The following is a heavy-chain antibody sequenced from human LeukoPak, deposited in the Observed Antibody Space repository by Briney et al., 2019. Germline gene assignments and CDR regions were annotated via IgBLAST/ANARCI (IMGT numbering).Heavy chain of an antibody. V-gene: IGHV5-51*01. CDR2: IYPGDSDT. J-gene: IGHJ4*02. Sequence: GESLQINCKGSGYSITSYWILRVRQKPGKGLEWMGIIYPGDSDTRYSPSFQGQVTISADKSISTAYLQWSSLKASDTAMYYCARGEYSSSFDYWGQGTLVTVSS. D-gene: IGHD6-6*01. CDR3: ARGEYSSSFDY. CDR1: GYSITSYW.